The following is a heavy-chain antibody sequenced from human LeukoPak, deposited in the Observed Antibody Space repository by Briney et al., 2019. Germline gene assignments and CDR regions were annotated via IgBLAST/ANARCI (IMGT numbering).Heavy chain of an antibody. Sequence: PSETLSLTCSVSGVSISTSVYYWGWIRQPPGRGLEWLGTIYSSGTTFYNPSLESRVTISVDKSKNQFSLKLSSVTAADTAVYYCARVVVVTAHDAFDIWGQGTMVTVSS. CDR3: ARVVVVTAHDAFDI. J-gene: IGHJ3*02. CDR2: IYSSGTT. D-gene: IGHD2-21*02. CDR1: GVSISTSVYY. V-gene: IGHV4-39*07.